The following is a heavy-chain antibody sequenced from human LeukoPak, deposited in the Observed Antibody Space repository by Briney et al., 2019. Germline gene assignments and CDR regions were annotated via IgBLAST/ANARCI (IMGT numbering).Heavy chain of an antibody. V-gene: IGHV4-34*01. CDR1: GGSFSGYY. D-gene: IGHD3-22*01. Sequence: SETLPLTCAVYGGSFSGYYWSWIRQPPGKGLEWIGEINHSGSTNYNPSLKSRVTISVDTSKNQFSLKLSSVTAADTAVYYCARGRGTMIVLWGQGTLVTVSS. J-gene: IGHJ4*02. CDR2: INHSGST. CDR3: ARGRGTMIVL.